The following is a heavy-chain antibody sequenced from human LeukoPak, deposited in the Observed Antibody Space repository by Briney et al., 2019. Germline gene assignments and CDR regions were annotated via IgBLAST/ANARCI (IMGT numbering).Heavy chain of an antibody. CDR3: ARNAGPFIVVVPAALDC. J-gene: IGHJ4*02. CDR1: GFTFSSYA. V-gene: IGHV3-30*04. D-gene: IGHD2-2*01. CDR2: MSYDGSNK. Sequence: GGSLRLSCAASGFTFSSYAMHWVRQAPGKGLEWVAVMSYDGSNKYYADSVKGRFTISRDNSKNTLYLQMNSLRAEDTAVYYCARNAGPFIVVVPAALDCWGQGTLVTVSS.